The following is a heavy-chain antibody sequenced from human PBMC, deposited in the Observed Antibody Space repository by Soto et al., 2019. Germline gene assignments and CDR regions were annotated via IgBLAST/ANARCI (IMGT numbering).Heavy chain of an antibody. D-gene: IGHD3-9*01. Sequence: GGSLRLSCVASGFTFSSYSIVWVRQAPGKGLEWVSYIFTTGTTMYYADSVKGRFTVSRDNAKNSVLLLLNSLRAEDTAVYYCARDKDWAFDYWGQGT. CDR2: IFTTGTTM. J-gene: IGHJ4*02. V-gene: IGHV3-48*03. CDR1: GFTFSSYS. CDR3: ARDKDWAFDY.